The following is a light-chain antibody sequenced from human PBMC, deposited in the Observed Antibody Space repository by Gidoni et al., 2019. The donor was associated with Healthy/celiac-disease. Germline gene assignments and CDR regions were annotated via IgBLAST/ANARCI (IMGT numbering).Light chain of an antibody. CDR1: QDLTNY. CDR3: QQYDNLPLT. Sequence: DIQMTQSPSSLSASVGDRVTITCQASQDLTNYLNWYQQKPGKAPKLLIYDASYLETGVPSRFRGRGSGTDFTFTISRLPPEDIATYYFQQYDNLPLTFGGGTKVEIK. V-gene: IGKV1-33*01. J-gene: IGKJ4*01. CDR2: DAS.